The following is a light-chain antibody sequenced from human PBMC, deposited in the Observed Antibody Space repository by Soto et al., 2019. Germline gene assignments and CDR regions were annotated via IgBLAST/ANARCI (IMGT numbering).Light chain of an antibody. J-gene: IGLJ1*01. V-gene: IGLV2-14*01. Sequence: SALTQPASVSGSPGQSISISCIGTSSDTGAYNYVSWYQQHPGKVPKLMIYEVTNRPSGLSNRFSGSKSGNTASLTISGLXAEDEAGYFCSSYSSTSTLYVFGTGTKVTVL. CDR3: SSYSSTSTLYV. CDR2: EVT. CDR1: SSDTGAYNY.